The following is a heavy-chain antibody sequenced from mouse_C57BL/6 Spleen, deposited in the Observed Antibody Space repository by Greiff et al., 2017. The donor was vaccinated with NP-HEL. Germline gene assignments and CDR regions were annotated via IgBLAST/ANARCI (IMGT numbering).Heavy chain of an antibody. J-gene: IGHJ4*01. D-gene: IGHD2-4*01. CDR2: ISSGGSYT. CDR1: GFTFSSYG. Sequence: EVNVVESGGDLVKPGGSLKLSCAASGFTFSSYGMSWVRQTPDKRLEWVATISSGGSYTYYPDSVKGRFTISRDNAKNTLYLQMSSLKSEDTAMFYCARQITHWGQGTSVTVSS. V-gene: IGHV5-6*01. CDR3: ARQITH.